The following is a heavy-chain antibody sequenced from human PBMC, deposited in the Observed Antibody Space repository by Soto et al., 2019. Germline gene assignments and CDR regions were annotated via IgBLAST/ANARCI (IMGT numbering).Heavy chain of an antibody. Sequence: QLQLQESGPGLAKPSETLSLTCTVSGGSISSDNSYWGWIRQSPGKGLEWIGTISYSGTIYYNPSLRSRVTLSVDTSKNHFSLRLSSVTAADTAVYHCAKTFCTNGGCKQTVFAYWGRGTLVTVSS. CDR2: ISYSGTI. CDR1: GGSISSDNSY. CDR3: AKTFCTNGGCKQTVFAY. J-gene: IGHJ4*02. V-gene: IGHV4-39*01. D-gene: IGHD2-8*01.